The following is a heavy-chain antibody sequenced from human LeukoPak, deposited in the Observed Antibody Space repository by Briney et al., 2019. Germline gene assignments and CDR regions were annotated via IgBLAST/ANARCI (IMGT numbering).Heavy chain of an antibody. CDR2: IYYSGST. Sequence: SETLSLTCTVSGGSINTDSYFWGWVRQPPGKGLEWIGSIYYSGSTYYNPSLKSRVTISVDTSKNQFSLKLSSVTAADTAVYYCARADRLGLSGIAAAGTRYYFDYWGQGTLVTVSS. V-gene: IGHV4-39*07. D-gene: IGHD6-13*01. J-gene: IGHJ4*02. CDR3: ARADRLGLSGIAAAGTRYYFDY. CDR1: GGSINTDSYF.